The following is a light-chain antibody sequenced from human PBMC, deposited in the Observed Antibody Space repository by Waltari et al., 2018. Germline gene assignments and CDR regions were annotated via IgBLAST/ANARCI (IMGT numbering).Light chain of an antibody. CDR1: SSDVGGHNY. CDR2: QVN. Sequence: QSALTQPASVSGSPGQSITIPCTGTSSDVGGHNYVSWYQQHPGKAPKLMIYQVNNRPSGVSNRFSGSKSGNTASLTISGLQAEDEADYSCSSYTSSSTFSVVFGGGTKLTVL. V-gene: IGLV2-14*01. J-gene: IGLJ2*01. CDR3: SSYTSSSTFSVV.